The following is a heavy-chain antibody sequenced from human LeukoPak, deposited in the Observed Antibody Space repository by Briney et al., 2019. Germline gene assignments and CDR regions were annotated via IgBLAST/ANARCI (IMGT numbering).Heavy chain of an antibody. D-gene: IGHD3-3*01. CDR1: GGSFSGYY. CDR2: INHSGST. CDR3: ARVRYDFWSGYYGPFDY. J-gene: IGHJ4*02. Sequence: SENLSLTRAVYGGSFSGYYWSWIRQPPGKGLEWIGEINHSGSTTYNPSLKSRVTISVDTSKNQFSLKLSSVTAADTAVYYCARVRYDFWSGYYGPFDYWGQGTLVTVSS. V-gene: IGHV4-34*01.